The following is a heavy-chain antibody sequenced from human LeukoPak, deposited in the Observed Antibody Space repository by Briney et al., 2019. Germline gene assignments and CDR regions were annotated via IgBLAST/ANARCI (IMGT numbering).Heavy chain of an antibody. CDR3: ARWGDYVPGWFDP. Sequence: TSQTLSLTCTVSGGSISSGGYYWSWIRQHPGTGLEWIGYIYYSGSTYYNPSLKSRVTISVDTSKNQFSLKLSSVTAADTAVYYCARWGDYVPGWFDPWGQGTLVTVSS. D-gene: IGHD4-17*01. V-gene: IGHV4-31*03. J-gene: IGHJ5*02. CDR1: GGSISSGGYY. CDR2: IYYSGST.